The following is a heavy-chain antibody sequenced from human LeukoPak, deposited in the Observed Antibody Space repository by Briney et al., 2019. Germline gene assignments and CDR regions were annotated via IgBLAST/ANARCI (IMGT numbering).Heavy chain of an antibody. V-gene: IGHV3-20*04. CDR3: ARVTVNCSGGSCSSSFDY. CDR2: INWNGGST. D-gene: IGHD2-15*01. CDR1: GFTFDDYG. Sequence: GGSLRLSCAASGFTFDDYGMSWVRQAPGKGLEWVSGINWNGGSTGYADSVKGRFTISRDNAKNSLYLQMNSLRAEDTALYYCARVTVNCSGGSCSSSFDYWGQGTLVTVSS. J-gene: IGHJ4*02.